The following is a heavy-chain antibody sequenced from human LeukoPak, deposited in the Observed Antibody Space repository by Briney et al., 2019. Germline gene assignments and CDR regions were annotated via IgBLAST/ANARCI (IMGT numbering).Heavy chain of an antibody. CDR3: ARADDVDTSNLN. CDR1: GYTFTGYY. D-gene: IGHD5-18*01. V-gene: IGHV1-2*02. Sequence: GASVKVSCTASGYTFTGYYMHWVRQAPGQGLEWMGWINPNSGGTNYAQKFQGRVTMTRDTSISTAYMELSRLRSDDTAVYYCARADDVDTSNLNWGQGTLVTVSS. J-gene: IGHJ4*02. CDR2: INPNSGGT.